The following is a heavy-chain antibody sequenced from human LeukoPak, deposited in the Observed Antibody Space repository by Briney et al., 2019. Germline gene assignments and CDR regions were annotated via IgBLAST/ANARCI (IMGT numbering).Heavy chain of an antibody. CDR3: ARQYQLLSSWFDP. CDR1: GGTFSSYA. V-gene: IGHV1-69*13. D-gene: IGHD2-2*01. J-gene: IGHJ5*02. Sequence: GASVKVSCKASGGTFSSYAISWVRQAPGQGLEWMGGIIPIFGTANYAQKFQGRVTITADESTSTAYTELSSLRSEDTAVYYCARQYQLLSSWFDPWGQGTLVTVSS. CDR2: IIPIFGTA.